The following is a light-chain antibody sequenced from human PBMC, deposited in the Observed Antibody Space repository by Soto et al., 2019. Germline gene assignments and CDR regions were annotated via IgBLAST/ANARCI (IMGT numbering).Light chain of an antibody. J-gene: IGLJ1*01. CDR3: TSYAGTYSFFYV. Sequence: SALTQPPSASGSHGQSVPISCTGTSSDVGAYNYVSWYQQLPGKAPKLIIYEVSKRPSGVPDRFSGSKSGNTASLTVSGLQAEDEADYYCTSYAGTYSFFYVFGTGTKVTVL. CDR2: EVS. V-gene: IGLV2-8*01. CDR1: SSDVGAYNY.